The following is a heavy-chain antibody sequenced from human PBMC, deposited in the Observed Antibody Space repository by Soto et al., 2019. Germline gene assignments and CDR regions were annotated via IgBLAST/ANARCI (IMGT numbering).Heavy chain of an antibody. D-gene: IGHD5-12*01. V-gene: IGHV1-18*01. CDR1: GYTFTSYG. CDR2: ISAYNGNT. CDR3: AREGLYSRYDYYDYYGIDG. J-gene: IGHJ6*02. Sequence: QVQLVQSGAEVKKPGASVKVSCKASGYTFTSYGISWVRQAPGQGLEWMGWISAYNGNTNYAQKLQGRVTIITDTSTSTAYMELRSLSAADTAVYYCAREGLYSRYDYYDYYGIDGWGQGTTVTV.